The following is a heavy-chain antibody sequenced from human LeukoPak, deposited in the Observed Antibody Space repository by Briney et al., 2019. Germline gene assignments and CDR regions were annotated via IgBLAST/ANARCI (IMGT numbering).Heavy chain of an antibody. D-gene: IGHD1-26*01. CDR3: AKDKRGGSDYVYFDY. CDR1: GFAFDSYA. V-gene: IGHV3-23*01. CDR2: ISGDGSVT. J-gene: IGHJ4*02. Sequence: GGSLRLSCAASGFAFDSYAMNWVRLAPGKGLEWVSTISGDGSVTYFADSVRGRFTISRDNSKDTLYLHMNRLRAEDTAIYFCAKDKRGGSDYVYFDYWGQGTLVTVSS.